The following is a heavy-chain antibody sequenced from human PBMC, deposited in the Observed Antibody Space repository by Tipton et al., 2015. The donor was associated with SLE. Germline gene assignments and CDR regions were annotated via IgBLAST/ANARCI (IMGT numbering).Heavy chain of an antibody. CDR1: GDSISRMNW. V-gene: IGHV4-4*02. J-gene: IGHJ4*02. CDR2: INHVGNP. CDR3: AVGFWSGYYDN. Sequence: TLSLTCAVSGDSISRMNWWSWVRQPPGKGLEWIGEINHVGNPKYNPSLKSRVTMSVDTSTNHFSLSLRSVTAADTALYYCAVGFWSGYYDNWGQGTLVTVSS. D-gene: IGHD3-3*01.